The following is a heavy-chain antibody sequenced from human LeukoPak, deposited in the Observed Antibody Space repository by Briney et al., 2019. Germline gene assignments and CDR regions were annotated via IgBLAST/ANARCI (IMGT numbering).Heavy chain of an antibody. D-gene: IGHD5-12*01. Sequence: PGGSLRLSCAVSGINFRGYWMAWVRQAPGKGLEWVANMKQDGSEKYYVDSVKGRFTTFRDNAKNSLYLEMNSLRVEDTAVYYCARDLGHTGYDLYDYWGQGTLVTVSS. V-gene: IGHV3-7*01. CDR2: MKQDGSEK. CDR3: ARDLGHTGYDLYDY. J-gene: IGHJ4*02. CDR1: GINFRGYW.